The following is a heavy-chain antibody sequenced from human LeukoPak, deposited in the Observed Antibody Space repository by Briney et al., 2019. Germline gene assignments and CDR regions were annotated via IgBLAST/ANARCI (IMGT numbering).Heavy chain of an antibody. Sequence: PGVSLRLSCAASGFTFSSYAMSWVRQAPGKGLEWVSAISGSGGSTYYADSVKGRFTISRDNSKNTLYLQMNSLRAEDTAVYYCAKDRSSGYYYGINYFDYWGQGTLVTVCS. CDR3: AKDRSSGYYYGINYFDY. J-gene: IGHJ4*02. CDR1: GFTFSSYA. CDR2: ISGSGGST. D-gene: IGHD3-22*01. V-gene: IGHV3-23*01.